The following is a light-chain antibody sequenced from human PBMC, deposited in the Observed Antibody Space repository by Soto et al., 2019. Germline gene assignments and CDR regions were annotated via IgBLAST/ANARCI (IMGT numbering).Light chain of an antibody. Sequence: QSALTQPASVSGSSGQSITISCTETSSALGTYNYVSWYQQHPGKAPKLVIYDVYSRPSGVSDRFSGSKSGNTASLTIFGLQPEDEADYYCSSHRASSTPYVFGTGTKVTVL. CDR3: SSHRASSTPYV. J-gene: IGLJ1*01. CDR1: SSALGTYNY. V-gene: IGLV2-14*03. CDR2: DVY.